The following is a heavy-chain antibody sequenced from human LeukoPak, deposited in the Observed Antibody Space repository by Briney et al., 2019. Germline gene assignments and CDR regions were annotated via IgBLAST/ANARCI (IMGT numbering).Heavy chain of an antibody. V-gene: IGHV3-11*04. D-gene: IGHD3-3*01. CDR3: ARGAWRGYDFWSGQIDY. J-gene: IGHJ4*02. Sequence: GGSLRLSCVGSGFTFSDYYMSWIRQAPGKGLEWVSYISSSSSTIYYADSVKGRFTISRDNAKNSLYLQMNSLRAEDTAVYYCARGAWRGYDFWSGQIDYWGQGTLVTVSS. CDR2: ISSSSSTI. CDR1: GFTFSDYY.